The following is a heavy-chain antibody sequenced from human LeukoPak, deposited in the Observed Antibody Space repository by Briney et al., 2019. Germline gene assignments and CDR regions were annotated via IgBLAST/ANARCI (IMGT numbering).Heavy chain of an antibody. D-gene: IGHD5-24*01. CDR2: SYISGST. CDR3: ARGWVGNWFDP. J-gene: IGHJ5*02. V-gene: IGHV4-4*07. Sequence: SETLSLTCTVSGGSIRSYYCSWIRQFAGKGLEWIGHSYISGSTSYNPSLKSRVTMSVDTSKNQFPLKLKSVTAADTGVYYCARGWVGNWFDPWGQGTLATVSS. CDR1: GGSIRSYY.